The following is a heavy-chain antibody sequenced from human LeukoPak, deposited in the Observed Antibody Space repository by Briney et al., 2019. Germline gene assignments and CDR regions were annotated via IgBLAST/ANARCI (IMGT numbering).Heavy chain of an antibody. J-gene: IGHJ4*02. D-gene: IGHD3-3*01. Sequence: HPGGSLRLSCAASGFTFSSFGMHWVRQAPGKGLEWVAFIQYDGSKNFYSDSVKGRFTISRDNSKNTLYLQMNSLRAEDTAVYYCAKDADLGYDFWSGYFSFDYWGQGTLVTVSS. CDR2: IQYDGSKN. V-gene: IGHV3-30*02. CDR3: AKDADLGYDFWSGYFSFDY. CDR1: GFTFSSFG.